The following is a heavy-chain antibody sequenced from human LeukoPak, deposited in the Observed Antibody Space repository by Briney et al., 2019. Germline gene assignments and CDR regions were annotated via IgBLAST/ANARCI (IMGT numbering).Heavy chain of an antibody. D-gene: IGHD1-26*01. CDR1: TFTFSSYS. Sequence: PGGSLRLSCAASTFTFSSYSINWVRQAPGKGLEWVSSISSSSSYIYYADSVKGRFTISRDNAKNSLYLQMNSLRAEDTAVYYCARDRYSGSYSGMDVWGQGTTVTVSS. CDR2: ISSSSSYI. V-gene: IGHV3-21*01. CDR3: ARDRYSGSYSGMDV. J-gene: IGHJ6*02.